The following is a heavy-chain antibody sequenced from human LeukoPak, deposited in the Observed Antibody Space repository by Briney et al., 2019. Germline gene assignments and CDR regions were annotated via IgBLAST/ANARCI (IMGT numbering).Heavy chain of an antibody. CDR2: ISYDGSNK. J-gene: IGHJ4*02. CDR3: AREPFWSGYYSNLHFDY. Sequence: GGSLRLSCAASGFTFSSYAMHWVRQAPGKGLEWVAVISYDGSNKYYADSVKGRFTISRDNAKSSLYLQMTSLRAEDTAMYYCAREPFWSGYYSNLHFDYWGQGTLVTVSS. D-gene: IGHD3-3*01. V-gene: IGHV3-30-3*01. CDR1: GFTFSSYA.